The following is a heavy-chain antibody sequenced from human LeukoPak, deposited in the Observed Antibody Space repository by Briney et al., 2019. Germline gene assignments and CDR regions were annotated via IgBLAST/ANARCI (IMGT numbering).Heavy chain of an antibody. V-gene: IGHV1-69*13. J-gene: IGHJ1*01. Sequence: EASVKVSCKASGGTFSSYAISWVRQAPGQGLEWMGGITPMFGTAKYAQKFQGRVTITADESTSTAYMELSSLRSEDTAVYYCARDSSEFRSLIFHWGQGTLVTVSS. CDR1: GGTFSSYA. D-gene: IGHD3-3*01. CDR2: ITPMFGTA. CDR3: ARDSSEFRSLIFH.